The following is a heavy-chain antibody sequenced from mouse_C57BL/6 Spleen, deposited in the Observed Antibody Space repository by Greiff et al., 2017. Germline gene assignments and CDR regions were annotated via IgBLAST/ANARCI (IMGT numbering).Heavy chain of an antibody. V-gene: IGHV1-78*01. D-gene: IGHD4-1*01. CDR2: IYPRDGST. CDR1: GYTFTDHT. Sequence: QVQLQQSDAELVKPGASVTISCKASGYTFTDHTIHWMKQRPEQGLEWIGYIYPRDGSTKYNEKFKGKATLTADKSSSTAYMQLNSLTSEDSAVYVCARRELGPYFDYWGQGTTLTVSS. J-gene: IGHJ2*01. CDR3: ARRELGPYFDY.